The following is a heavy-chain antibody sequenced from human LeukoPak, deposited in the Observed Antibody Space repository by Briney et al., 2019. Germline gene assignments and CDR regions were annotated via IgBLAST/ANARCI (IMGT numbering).Heavy chain of an antibody. CDR1: GGSISSGSYY. CDR3: ARLTSYWYFDL. Sequence: SETLSLTCSVSGGSISSGSYYWSWIRQPAGEGLEWIGRIYTSGSTNYNPSLKSRVTISVDTSNNQFSLKLSSVTAADTAVYYCARLTSYWYFDLWGRGTLVTVSS. J-gene: IGHJ2*01. D-gene: IGHD4/OR15-4a*01. V-gene: IGHV4-61*02. CDR2: IYTSGST.